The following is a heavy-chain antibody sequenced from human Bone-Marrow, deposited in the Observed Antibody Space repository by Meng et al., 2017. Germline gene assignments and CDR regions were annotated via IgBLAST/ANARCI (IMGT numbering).Heavy chain of an antibody. CDR3: ATGAAAADH. Sequence: VQRVEAGGGWVKPGGSLRLSCVASGLSFTDAWMSWVRQAPGKGLEWVGRIKRNSDGGTIDYAAPVKGRFTISRDDSKNTLYLQMDSLITEDTAAYFCATGAAAADHWGQGTLVTVSS. D-gene: IGHD6-13*01. CDR2: IKRNSDGGTI. J-gene: IGHJ4*02. V-gene: IGHV3-15*01. CDR1: GLSFTDAW.